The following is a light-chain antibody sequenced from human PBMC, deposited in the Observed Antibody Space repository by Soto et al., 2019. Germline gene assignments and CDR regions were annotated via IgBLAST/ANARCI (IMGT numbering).Light chain of an antibody. J-gene: IGLJ3*02. CDR3: AAWNDRPYLWV. Sequence: QSVPTQPPSASGTPGQRVSISCSGSSSNIGSNAVHWYQQFPGTAPRLLIYRDNQRPSGVPDRFSGSKSGTSASLVISGLQSEDEADYYCAAWNDRPYLWVFGGGTKVTVL. V-gene: IGLV1-44*01. CDR1: SSNIGSNA. CDR2: RDN.